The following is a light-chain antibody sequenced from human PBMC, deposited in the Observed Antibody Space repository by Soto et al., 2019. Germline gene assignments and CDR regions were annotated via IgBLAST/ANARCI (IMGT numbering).Light chain of an antibody. CDR3: LQDYHYPWT. CDR2: DAS. V-gene: IGKV1-5*01. CDR1: QSISSW. Sequence: GARVTITCRASQSISSWLACYQQQPGKAPTLLLYDASSFESGVPSPSSGSGSGTDSTLTLTSLHPEPFATSYCLQDYHYPWTFGQGTKVDIK. J-gene: IGKJ1*01.